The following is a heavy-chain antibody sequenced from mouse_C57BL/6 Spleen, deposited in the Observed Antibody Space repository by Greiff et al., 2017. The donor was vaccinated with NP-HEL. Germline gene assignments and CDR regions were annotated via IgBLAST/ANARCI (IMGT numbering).Heavy chain of an antibody. CDR2: ISIGSSTI. CDR3: ARSNWFAD. V-gene: IGHV5-17*01. J-gene: IGHJ3*01. CDR1: GFTFSDYG. Sequence: DVMLVESGGGLVKPGGSLKLSCAASGFTFSDYGMHWVRQAPEKGLEWVAYISIGSSTIYYADPVKGRFTLSRDNAKNTLFLQMTSLRSEDTALYYCARSNWFADWGQGTLVTVSA.